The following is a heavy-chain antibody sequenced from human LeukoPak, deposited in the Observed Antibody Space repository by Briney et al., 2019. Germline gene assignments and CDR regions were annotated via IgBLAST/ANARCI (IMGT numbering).Heavy chain of an antibody. D-gene: IGHD6-19*01. J-gene: IGHJ6*02. V-gene: IGHV3-48*04. CDR1: GFTFSSYS. CDR3: ARAPRAYSSGWYGSYYYYGMDV. CDR2: ISWNSGSI. Sequence: PGGSLRLSCAASGFTFSSYSMNWVRQAPGKGLEWVSGISWNSGSIGYADSVKGRFTISRDNAKNSLYLQMNSLRAEDTAVYYCARAPRAYSSGWYGSYYYYGMDVWGQGTTVTVSS.